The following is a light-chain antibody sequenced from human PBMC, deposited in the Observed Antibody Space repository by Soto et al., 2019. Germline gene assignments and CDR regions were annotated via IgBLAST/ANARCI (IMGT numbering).Light chain of an antibody. CDR2: GAS. Sequence: EIVMTQSPATLSVSPGERATLSCRASQSTYTSLAWYQHKPGQAPRLLIYGASTRATAIPARFSGSGSGTEFTLTISSLQSEDFAVYYCQQNNKWPLTFGGGTKVEIK. V-gene: IGKV3-15*01. CDR1: QSTYTS. CDR3: QQNNKWPLT. J-gene: IGKJ4*01.